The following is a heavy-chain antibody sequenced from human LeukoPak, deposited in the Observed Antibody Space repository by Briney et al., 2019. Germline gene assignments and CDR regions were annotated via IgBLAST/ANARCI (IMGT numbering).Heavy chain of an antibody. D-gene: IGHD3-22*01. CDR1: GFPFSSHG. V-gene: IGHV3-33*01. CDR2: IWHDGSNK. Sequence: PGGSLRLSCVASGFPFSSHGMHWVRQAPGKGLEWVAVIWHDGSNKYHADSVKGRLTISRDNSRNTLYLQMNSLRGEDTAVYYCARGDSSGYYHYSDYWGQGTLVTVSS. CDR3: ARGDSSGYYHYSDY. J-gene: IGHJ4*02.